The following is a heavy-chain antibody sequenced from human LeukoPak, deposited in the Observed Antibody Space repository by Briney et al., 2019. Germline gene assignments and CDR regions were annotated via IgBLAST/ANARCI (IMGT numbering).Heavy chain of an antibody. D-gene: IGHD6-19*01. V-gene: IGHV3-7*01. CDR1: GFTFSNYW. Sequence: GGSLRLSCAASGFTFSNYWMSWVRQAPGKGLEWVAHIKPDGSEKNYVDSVKGRFTLFRDDAKNSVYLQMNSLRVEDTAVYYCARDSGSGGPWGQGTPVTDSS. CDR3: ARDSGSGGP. J-gene: IGHJ5*02. CDR2: IKPDGSEK.